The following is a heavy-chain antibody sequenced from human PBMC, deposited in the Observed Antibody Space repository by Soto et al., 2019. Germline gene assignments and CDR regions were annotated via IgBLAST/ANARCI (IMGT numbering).Heavy chain of an antibody. CDR2: INPNSGGT. D-gene: IGHD1-26*01. V-gene: IGHV1-2*02. Sequence: SAEVSLRASGYTFTGYYMHWVRQAPGQGLEWMGWINPNSGGTNYAQKFQGRVTMTRDTSISTAYMELSRLRSDDTAVYYCARVRGRGGMDVWGQGTTVTVSS. CDR3: ARVRGRGGMDV. CDR1: GYTFTGYY. J-gene: IGHJ6*02.